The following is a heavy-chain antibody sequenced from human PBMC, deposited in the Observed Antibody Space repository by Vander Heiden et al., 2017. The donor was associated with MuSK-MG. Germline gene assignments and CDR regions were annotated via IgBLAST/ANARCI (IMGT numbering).Heavy chain of an antibody. J-gene: IGHJ6*03. CDR1: GASLSSGNYY. CDR2: IYYSGST. CDR3: ARAGRTSRAGYYYMDV. Sequence: QVQLQESGPGLVNPSQTLSLTCTVSGASLSSGNYYWSWIRQHPGKGLEWIGYIYYSGSTYYNPALKSRVTISVDTSKNQFSLKLSSVTAADTAVYYCARAGRTSRAGYYYMDVWGKGTTVTVSS. V-gene: IGHV4-31*03. D-gene: IGHD2-2*01.